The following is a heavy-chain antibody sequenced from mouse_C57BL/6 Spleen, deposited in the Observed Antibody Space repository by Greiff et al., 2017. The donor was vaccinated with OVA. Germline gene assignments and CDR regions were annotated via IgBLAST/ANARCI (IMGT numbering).Heavy chain of an antibody. CDR2: IDPEDGDT. CDR3: TTPATYYYGSSPYAMDY. V-gene: IGHV14-1*01. D-gene: IGHD1-1*01. J-gene: IGHJ4*01. CDR1: GFNIKDYY. Sequence: EVKLMESGAELVRPGASVKLSCTASGFNIKDYYMHWVKQRPEQGLEWIGRIDPEDGDTEYAPKFQGKATMTADTSSNTAYLQLSSLTSEDTAVYYCTTPATYYYGSSPYAMDYWGQGTSVTVSS.